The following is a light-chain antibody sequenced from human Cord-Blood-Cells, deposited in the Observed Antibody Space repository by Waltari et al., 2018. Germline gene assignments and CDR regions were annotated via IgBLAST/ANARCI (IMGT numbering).Light chain of an antibody. Sequence: SSELTQDPAVSVALGQTVRITCQGDSLRSYYASWYQQKPGQGPVLVIYGKNNRPSGIPDRVSGSDSGNTASFTITGAQAEDEADYYCNSRDSSGNHVVFGGGTKLTVL. CDR1: SLRSYY. V-gene: IGLV3-19*01. J-gene: IGLJ2*01. CDR3: NSRDSSGNHVV. CDR2: GKN.